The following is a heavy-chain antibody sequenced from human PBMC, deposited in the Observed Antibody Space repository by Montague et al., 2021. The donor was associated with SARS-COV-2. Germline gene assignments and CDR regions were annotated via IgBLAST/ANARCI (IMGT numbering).Heavy chain of an antibody. Sequence: SETLSLTCTVSGGSISDSNFHWGWIRQPPGKGLEWIGTLYYSGATYYXXSLKSRVTTSMDTSKNQFSLKLTSAIAADTAAYYCARLRGGTPGEHWGQGALVTVSS. D-gene: IGHD2-21*01. CDR3: ARLRGGTPGEH. J-gene: IGHJ4*02. V-gene: IGHV4-39*07. CDR2: LYYSGAT. CDR1: GGSISDSNFH.